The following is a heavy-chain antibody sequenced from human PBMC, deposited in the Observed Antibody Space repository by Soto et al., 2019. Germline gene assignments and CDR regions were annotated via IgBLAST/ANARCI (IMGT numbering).Heavy chain of an antibody. CDR1: GYTFTSYG. CDR3: ARVPVCSGGSCYYYYYYLAV. D-gene: IGHD2-15*01. J-gene: IGHJ6*03. Sequence: VKVSCKASGYTFTSYGISWVRQAPGQGLERMGWISAYNGNTNYAQKLQGRVTMTTDTSTSTAYMELRSLRSDDTAVYYCARVPVCSGGSCYYYYYYLAVWAQGTTVPVSS. CDR2: ISAYNGNT. V-gene: IGHV1-18*01.